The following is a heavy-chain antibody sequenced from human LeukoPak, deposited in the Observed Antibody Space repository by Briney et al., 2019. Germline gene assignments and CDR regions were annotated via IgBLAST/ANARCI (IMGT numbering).Heavy chain of an antibody. J-gene: IGHJ6*02. Sequence: ASVKVSCKASGYTLTSYAMHWVRQAPGQRLEWMGWINAGNGNTKYSQKFQGRVTMTEDTSTDTAYMELSSLRSEDTAVYYCATPLVRGYSSRDDYYYYYYGMDVWGQGTTVTVSS. CDR3: ATPLVRGYSSRDDYYYYYYGMDV. D-gene: IGHD6-13*01. V-gene: IGHV1-3*01. CDR2: INAGNGNT. CDR1: GYTLTSYA.